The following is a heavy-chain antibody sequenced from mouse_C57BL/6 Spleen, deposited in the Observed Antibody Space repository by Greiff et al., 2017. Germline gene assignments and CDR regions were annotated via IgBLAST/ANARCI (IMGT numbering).Heavy chain of an antibody. D-gene: IGHD2-14*01. CDR3: ASFTREVRSYCDY. CDR2: ISYDGSN. CDR1: GYSITSGYY. J-gene: IGHJ2*01. V-gene: IGHV3-6*01. Sequence: EVQLQQSGPGLVKPSQSLSLTCSVTGYSITSGYYWNWIRQFPGNKLEWMGYISYDGSNNYNPSLKNRISITRDTSKNQFFLTLHSVTTEDTATYYCASFTREVRSYCDYWGQGTTLTVSS.